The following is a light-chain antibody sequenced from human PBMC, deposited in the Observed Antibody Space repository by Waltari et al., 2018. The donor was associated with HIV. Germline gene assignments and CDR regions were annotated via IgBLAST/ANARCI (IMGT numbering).Light chain of an antibody. CDR3: CSYAGSSTLEV. Sequence: QSALTQPASVSGSPGQSLTISCTGTSSDVGSYNLVSWYQQHPGKAPKLMIYEGSKLPSGVSNRFAGSKSGNTASLTISGRQAEDGADYYCCSYAGSSTLEVFGGGTKLTVL. CDR1: SSDVGSYNL. V-gene: IGLV2-23*01. CDR2: EGS. J-gene: IGLJ2*01.